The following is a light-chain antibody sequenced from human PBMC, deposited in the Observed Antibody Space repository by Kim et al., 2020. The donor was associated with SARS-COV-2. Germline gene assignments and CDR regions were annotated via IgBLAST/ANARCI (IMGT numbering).Light chain of an antibody. CDR3: AAWDVSLNGRV. J-gene: IGLJ3*02. CDR2: IDN. Sequence: QSVLIQPPSVSGTLGQRVTISCSGSSSNIGSKTVNWYQQVPGTAPKVVIYIDNQRPSGVPDRFSASKSGNSASLAISGLQPEDEADYYCAAWDVSLNGRVFGGGTQLTVL. V-gene: IGLV1-44*01. CDR1: SSNIGSKT.